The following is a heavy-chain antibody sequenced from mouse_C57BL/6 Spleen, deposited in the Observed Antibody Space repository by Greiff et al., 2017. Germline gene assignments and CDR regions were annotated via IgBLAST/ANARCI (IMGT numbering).Heavy chain of an antibody. CDR3: ARPLRRGRDWYFDV. D-gene: IGHD3-3*01. CDR1: GFTFSSYG. Sequence: EVQLVESGGDLVKPGGSLKLSCAASGFTFSSYGMSWVRQTPDKSLEWVATISSGGSYTYYPDSVKGRFTITRDKATNTLYLQLSSLKSAATATFDGARPLRRGRDWYFDVWGTGTTVTVSS. J-gene: IGHJ1*03. CDR2: ISSGGSYT. V-gene: IGHV5-6*01.